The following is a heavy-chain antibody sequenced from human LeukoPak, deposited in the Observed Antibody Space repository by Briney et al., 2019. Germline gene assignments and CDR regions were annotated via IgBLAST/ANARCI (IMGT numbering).Heavy chain of an antibody. D-gene: IGHD2-2*01. J-gene: IGHJ5*02. CDR2: IYSDNT. CDR1: GFTVSSNS. V-gene: IGHV3-53*01. Sequence: GGSLRLSCTVSGFTVSSNSMSWVRQAPGKGLEWVSFIYSDNTHYSDSVKGRFTISRDNSKNTLYLQMNSLRAEDTAVYYCARVSVSSRLNWFDPWGQGTLVTVSS. CDR3: ARVSVSSRLNWFDP.